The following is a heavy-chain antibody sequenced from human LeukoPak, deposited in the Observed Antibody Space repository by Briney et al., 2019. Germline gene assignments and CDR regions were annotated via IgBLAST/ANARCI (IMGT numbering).Heavy chain of an antibody. CDR2: ISGSGAST. J-gene: IGHJ6*02. CDR1: GFTFSSYA. V-gene: IGHV3-23*01. Sequence: PGGSLRLSCAASGFTFSSYAMSWVRQAPGKGLEWVSAISGSGASTYYADSVRGRFTISRDNSKNTLYLHMSSLRAEGTAAYYCAKECSGGSCYSAGQSYYYGMDVWGQGTTVTVSS. D-gene: IGHD2-15*01. CDR3: AKECSGGSCYSAGQSYYYGMDV.